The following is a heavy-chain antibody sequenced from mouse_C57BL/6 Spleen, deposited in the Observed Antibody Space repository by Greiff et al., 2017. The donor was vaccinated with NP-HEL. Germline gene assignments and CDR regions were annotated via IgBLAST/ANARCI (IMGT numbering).Heavy chain of an antibody. V-gene: IGHV1-18*01. Sequence: VQLKESGPELVKPGASVKIPCKASGYTFTDYNMDWVKQSHGKSLEWIGDINPNNGGTIYNQKFKGKATLTVDKSSSTAYMELRSLTSEDTAVYYCAREGIYDGYAFAYWGQGTLVTVSA. D-gene: IGHD2-3*01. CDR1: GYTFTDYN. CDR2: INPNNGGT. CDR3: AREGIYDGYAFAY. J-gene: IGHJ3*01.